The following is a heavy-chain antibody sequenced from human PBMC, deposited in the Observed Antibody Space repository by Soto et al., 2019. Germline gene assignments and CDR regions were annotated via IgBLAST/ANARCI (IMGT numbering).Heavy chain of an antibody. CDR3: ARGRDYDFWSGYYRAWYYYGMDV. D-gene: IGHD3-3*01. Sequence: SETLSLTCAVYGGSFSGYYWSWIRQPPGKGLERIGEINHSGSTNYNPSLKSRVTISVDTSKNQFSLKLSSVTAADTAVYYCARGRDYDFWSGYYRAWYYYGMDVWGQGTTVT. J-gene: IGHJ6*02. CDR1: GGSFSGYY. CDR2: INHSGST. V-gene: IGHV4-34*01.